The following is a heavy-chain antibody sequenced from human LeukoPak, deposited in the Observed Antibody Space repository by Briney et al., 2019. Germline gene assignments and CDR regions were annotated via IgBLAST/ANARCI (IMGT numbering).Heavy chain of an antibody. J-gene: IGHJ4*02. CDR2: INHSGST. CDR1: GGSFSGYY. CDR3: ARSYYDSSGCDY. V-gene: IGHV4-34*01. Sequence: SETLSLTCAVYGGSFSGYYWSWIRQPPGKGLEWIGEINHSGSTNYNPSLKSRVTISVDTSKNQFSLKLSSVTAADTAVYYCARSYYDSSGCDYWGQGTLVTVSS. D-gene: IGHD3-22*01.